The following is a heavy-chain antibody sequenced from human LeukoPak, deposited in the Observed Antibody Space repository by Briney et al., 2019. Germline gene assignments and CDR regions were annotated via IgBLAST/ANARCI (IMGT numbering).Heavy chain of an antibody. Sequence: GGSLRLSCAASGFTFSSYAMHWVRQAPGKGLEWVAVISYDGSNKYYADSVKGRFTISRDNSKNTLYLQMSSLRAEDTAVYYCARGPQHYGSGSYFAFDIWGQGTMVTVSS. CDR3: ARGPQHYGSGSYFAFDI. V-gene: IGHV3-30-3*01. CDR1: GFTFSSYA. CDR2: ISYDGSNK. D-gene: IGHD3-10*01. J-gene: IGHJ3*02.